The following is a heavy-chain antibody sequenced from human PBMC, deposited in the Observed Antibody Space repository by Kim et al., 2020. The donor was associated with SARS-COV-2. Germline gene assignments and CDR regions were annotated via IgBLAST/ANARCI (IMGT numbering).Heavy chain of an antibody. CDR3: ATGPGYSYGYYFDY. CDR1: GFTFDDYA. Sequence: GGSLRLSCAASGFTFDDYAMHWVRQAPGKGLEWVSGISWNSGSIGYADSVKGRFTISRDNAKNSLYLQMNSLRAEDTALYYCATGPGYSYGYYFDYWGQGTLVTVSS. D-gene: IGHD5-18*01. J-gene: IGHJ4*02. V-gene: IGHV3-9*01. CDR2: ISWNSGSI.